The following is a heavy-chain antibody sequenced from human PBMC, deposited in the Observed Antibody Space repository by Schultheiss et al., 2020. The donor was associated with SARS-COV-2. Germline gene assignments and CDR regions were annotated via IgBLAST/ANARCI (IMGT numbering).Heavy chain of an antibody. Sequence: GGSLRLSCKASGYTFSIYGISWVRQAPGQGLEWMGWISPYIGNTHYAQKLQGRVTMTTDTSTSTAYMELRSLRSDDTAVYYCAREAHSGYDYYRTYGMDVWGQGTTVNVSS. CDR2: ISPYIGNT. CDR3: AREAHSGYDYYRTYGMDV. CDR1: GYTFSIYG. V-gene: IGHV1-18*01. D-gene: IGHD5-12*01. J-gene: IGHJ6*02.